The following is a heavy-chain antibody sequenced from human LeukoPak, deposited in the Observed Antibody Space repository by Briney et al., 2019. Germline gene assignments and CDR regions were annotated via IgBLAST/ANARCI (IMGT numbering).Heavy chain of an antibody. V-gene: IGHV1-2*03. CDR2: INPNSGGT. J-gene: IGHJ5*02. CDR3: ARDVTRTAVVTAPNWFDP. D-gene: IGHD2-21*02. CDR1: GYTFTGYY. Sequence: LGASVKVSCKASGYTFTGYYMHWVRQAPGQGLEWMGWINPNSGGTNYAQKFQGRVTITADESTSTAYMELSSLRSEDTAVYYCARDVTRTAVVTAPNWFDPWGQGTLVTVSS.